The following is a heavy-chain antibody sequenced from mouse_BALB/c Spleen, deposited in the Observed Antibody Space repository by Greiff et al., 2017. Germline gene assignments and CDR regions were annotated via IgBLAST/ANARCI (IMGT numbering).Heavy chain of an antibody. CDR3: AREGGNYAAMDY. CDR1: GFTFSDYG. CDR2: ISNVAYSI. V-gene: IGHV5-15*02. Sequence: EVKLMESGGGLVQPGGSRKLSCAASGFTFSDYGMAWVRQAPGKGPEWVAFISNVAYSIYYAATVTGRFTISRENAKNTLYLEMSSLRSEDTAMYYCAREGGNYAAMDYWGQGTSVTVSS. D-gene: IGHD2-1*01. J-gene: IGHJ4*01.